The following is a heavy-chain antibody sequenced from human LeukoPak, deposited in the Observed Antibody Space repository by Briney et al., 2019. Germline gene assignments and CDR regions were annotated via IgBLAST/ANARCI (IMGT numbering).Heavy chain of an antibody. CDR1: GFTFSSYA. CDR3: AKGGDYDSSGYYSRFDY. J-gene: IGHJ4*02. D-gene: IGHD3-22*01. Sequence: GGSLRLSFAASGFTFSSYAMSWVRQAPGKGLEWVSAISGSGGSTYYADSVKGRFTISRDNSKNTLYLQMNSLRAEDTAVYYCAKGGDYDSSGYYSRFDYWGQGTLVTVSS. CDR2: ISGSGGST. V-gene: IGHV3-23*01.